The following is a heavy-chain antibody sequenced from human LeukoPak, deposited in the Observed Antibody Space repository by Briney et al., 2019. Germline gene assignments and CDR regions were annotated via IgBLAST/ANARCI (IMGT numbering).Heavy chain of an antibody. J-gene: IGHJ4*02. CDR3: VREGEYGEDYY. V-gene: IGHV4-31*03. Sequence: SQTLSLTCTVSGGSSIGSVGYYWTWIRQHPEKGLEWIGYFYHRASYNPSLKSRVTISVDTSKNQFSLSLASVTAADTAVYYCVREGEYGEDYYWGQGAQVIVST. D-gene: IGHD4-17*01. CDR1: GGSSIGSVGYY. CDR2: FYHRA.